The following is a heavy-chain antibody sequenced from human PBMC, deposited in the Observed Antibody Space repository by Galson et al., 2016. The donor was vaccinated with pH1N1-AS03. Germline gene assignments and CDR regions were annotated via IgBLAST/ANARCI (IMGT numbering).Heavy chain of an antibody. D-gene: IGHD6-19*01. CDR2: ISANADST. CDR3: PKVGGWPWLVP. V-gene: IGHV3-23*01. Sequence: SLRLSCAASGFTFSSSAMTWVRQAPGKGLNWVSYISANADSTYYADSVKGRFTISSDNSKYTLYLQTKSLRPEDTAVYYCPKVGGWPWLVPGGQGTLVTVPS. CDR1: GFTFSSSA. J-gene: IGHJ4*02.